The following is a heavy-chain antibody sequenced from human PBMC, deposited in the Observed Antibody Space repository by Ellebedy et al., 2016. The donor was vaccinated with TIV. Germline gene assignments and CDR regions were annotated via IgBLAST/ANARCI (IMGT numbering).Heavy chain of an antibody. Sequence: GESLKISCAASGFNFSDYYMHWVRQAPGKGLEWVSRLDSEETNRTYVESVKGRFTISRDNAKSTLYLQMNSLRADDTALYYGARSNGRFYYAVDVWGRGTPVTVSS. CDR3: ARSNGRFYYAVDV. CDR1: GFNFSDYY. J-gene: IGHJ6*02. CDR2: LDSEETNR. V-gene: IGHV3-74*01. D-gene: IGHD3-16*01.